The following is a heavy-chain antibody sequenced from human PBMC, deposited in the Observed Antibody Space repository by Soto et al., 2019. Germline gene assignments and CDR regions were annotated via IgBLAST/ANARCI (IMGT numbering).Heavy chain of an antibody. Sequence: SETLSLTCAVYGGSFSGYYWSWIRQPPGKGLEWIGEINHSGSTNYNPSLKSRVTISVDTSKNQFSLKLGSVTAADTAVYYCARGLPSLWSNYMDVWGKGTTVTVSS. CDR1: GGSFSGYY. CDR2: INHSGST. V-gene: IGHV4-34*01. J-gene: IGHJ6*03. D-gene: IGHD3-3*01. CDR3: ARGLPSLWSNYMDV.